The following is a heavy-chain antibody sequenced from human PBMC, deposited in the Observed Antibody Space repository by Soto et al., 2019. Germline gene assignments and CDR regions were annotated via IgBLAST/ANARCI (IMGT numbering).Heavy chain of an antibody. Sequence: GGSLRLSCAASGFTFSSYAMSWVRQAPGKGLEWVSAISGSGGSTYYADSVKGRFTISRDNSKNTLYLQMNSLRAEDTAVYYCAKVHDHSSSWYVLFNPFDYWGQGTLVTVSS. J-gene: IGHJ4*02. CDR2: ISGSGGST. CDR1: GFTFSSYA. D-gene: IGHD6-13*01. CDR3: AKVHDHSSSWYVLFNPFDY. V-gene: IGHV3-23*01.